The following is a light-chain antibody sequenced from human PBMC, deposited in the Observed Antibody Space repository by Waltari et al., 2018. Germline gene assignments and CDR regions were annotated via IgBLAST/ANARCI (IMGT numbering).Light chain of an antibody. CDR2: GVS. CDR3: MQGIHLPWT. V-gene: IGKV2-29*02. J-gene: IGKJ1*01. Sequence: DSVLTQTPLSLSVTPGQPASISCKSSQCLLHSDGRTYLYWYLHKPGQSPQLLIYGVSSRFSGVPDRFSGSGSGTDVTLEISRVEAGDVGIYYCMQGIHLPWTFGQGTKVEIK. CDR1: QCLLHSDGRTY.